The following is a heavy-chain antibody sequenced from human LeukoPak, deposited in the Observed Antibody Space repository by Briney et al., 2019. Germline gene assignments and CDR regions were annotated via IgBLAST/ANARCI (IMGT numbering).Heavy chain of an antibody. V-gene: IGHV1-8*03. D-gene: IGHD3-3*01. CDR2: MNPNSGNT. J-gene: IGHJ4*02. CDR3: ERGPVNITIFGVVIIRPSFDY. Sequence: GASVKVSCKASGYTFTSYDINWVRQATGQGLEWMGWMNPNSGNTGYAQKFQGRVTITRNTSISTAYMELSSLRSEDTAVYYCERGPVNITIFGVVIIRPSFDYWGQGTLVTVSS. CDR1: GYTFTSYD.